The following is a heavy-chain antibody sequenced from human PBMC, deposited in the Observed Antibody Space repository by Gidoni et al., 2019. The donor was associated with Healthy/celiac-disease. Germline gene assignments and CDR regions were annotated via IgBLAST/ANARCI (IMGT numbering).Heavy chain of an antibody. V-gene: IGHV1-18*04. CDR3: ARDPPGPCGVVIIHYYYYGMDV. CDR2: ISAYNGNT. D-gene: IGHD3-3*01. CDR1: AYTFTSYG. Sequence: QVQLVQSGAEVKKPGASVKVSCKASAYTFTSYGISWVRQAPGQGLEWMGWISAYNGNTNYEQKLQGRVNMTTDTSTSTAYMELRSLRSDDTAVYYGARDPPGPCGVVIIHYYYYGMDVWGQGTTVTVSS. J-gene: IGHJ6*02.